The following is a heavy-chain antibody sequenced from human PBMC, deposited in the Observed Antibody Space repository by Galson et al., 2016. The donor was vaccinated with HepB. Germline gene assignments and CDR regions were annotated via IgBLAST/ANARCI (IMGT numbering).Heavy chain of an antibody. Sequence: SLRLSCAASGFTFDYYVLNWVRQAPGKGLEWVAVTSYDGSDTYYADSVKGRFTISRDNSKNTLYLQMNSLRAEDTAVYYCARGRDYGFWSGYLYWGQGTPVTVSS. D-gene: IGHD3-3*01. CDR3: ARGRDYGFWSGYLY. CDR1: GFTFDYYV. CDR2: TSYDGSDT. J-gene: IGHJ4*02. V-gene: IGHV3-30*04.